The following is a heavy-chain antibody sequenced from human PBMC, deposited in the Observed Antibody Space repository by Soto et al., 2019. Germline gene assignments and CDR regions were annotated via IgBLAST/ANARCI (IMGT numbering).Heavy chain of an antibody. CDR1: GYTFTGFY. Sequence: QVQLVQSGAEVKKPGASVKVSCKASGYTFTGFYMHWVRQAPGQGLEWMGGIIPIFGTANYAQKFQGRVTITADESTSTAYMELSSLRSEDTAVYYCTYYYYDSSGYYYNDAFDIWGQGTMVTVSS. J-gene: IGHJ3*02. CDR2: IIPIFGTA. D-gene: IGHD3-22*01. V-gene: IGHV1-69*01. CDR3: TYYYYDSSGYYYNDAFDI.